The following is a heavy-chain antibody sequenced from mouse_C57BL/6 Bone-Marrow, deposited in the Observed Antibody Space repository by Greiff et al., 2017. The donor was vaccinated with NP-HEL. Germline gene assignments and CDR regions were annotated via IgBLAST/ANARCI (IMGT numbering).Heavy chain of an antibody. D-gene: IGHD2-4*01. CDR3: ARSGEAYDYDSFAY. V-gene: IGHV1-66*01. CDR2: IYPGSGNT. CDR1: GYSFTSYY. Sequence: LQESGPELVKPGASVKISCKASGYSFTSYYIHWVKQRPGQGLEWIGWIYPGSGNTKYNEKFKGKATLTADTSSSTAYMKLSSLTSEDSSVYYCARSGEAYDYDSFAYWGQGNLVTVSA. J-gene: IGHJ3*01.